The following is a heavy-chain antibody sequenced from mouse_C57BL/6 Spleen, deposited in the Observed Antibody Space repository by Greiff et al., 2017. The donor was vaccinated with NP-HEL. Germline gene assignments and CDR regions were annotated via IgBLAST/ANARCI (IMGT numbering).Heavy chain of an antibody. CDR1: GYSFTGYY. D-gene: IGHD1-1*01. CDR2: INPSTGGT. Sequence: VQLQQSGPVLVKPGASVTISCQASGYSFTGYYLNWVKQSPEKSLEWIGEINPSTGGTTYNQKFKAKATLTVDKSSSTAYMQLKSLTSEDSAVYYCARYLGGHYYGSSYPDYWGQGTTLTVSS. CDR3: ARYLGGHYYGSSYPDY. J-gene: IGHJ2*01. V-gene: IGHV1-42*01.